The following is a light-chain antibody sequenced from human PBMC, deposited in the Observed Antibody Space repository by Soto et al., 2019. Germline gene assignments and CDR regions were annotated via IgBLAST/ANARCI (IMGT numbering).Light chain of an antibody. Sequence: DIVMTQSPDSLAVSLGERATINCRSSQSVLYSSNNKNYLAWYRQKPGQPPKLLIYWASTRESGVPDRFSGSGSGTDFTLTISSLQAEDVAVCYCQQYYRTPGTFGQGTKVEIK. CDR1: QSVLYSSNNKNY. CDR3: QQYYRTPGT. CDR2: WAS. J-gene: IGKJ1*01. V-gene: IGKV4-1*01.